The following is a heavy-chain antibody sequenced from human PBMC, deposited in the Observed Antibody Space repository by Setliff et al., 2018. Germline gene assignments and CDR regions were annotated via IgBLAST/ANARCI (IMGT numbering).Heavy chain of an antibody. CDR2: INPSGGST. CDR1: GYTFTSYA. Sequence: ASVKVSCKASGYTFTSYAMHWVRQAPGQRLEWMGIINPSGGSTSYAQKFQGRVTMTRDTSTSTVYMELSSLRSEDTAVYYCAADQPKEWLRYYYYGMDVWGQGTTVTVSS. CDR3: AADQPKEWLRYYYYGMDV. V-gene: IGHV1-46*01. J-gene: IGHJ6*02. D-gene: IGHD3-3*01.